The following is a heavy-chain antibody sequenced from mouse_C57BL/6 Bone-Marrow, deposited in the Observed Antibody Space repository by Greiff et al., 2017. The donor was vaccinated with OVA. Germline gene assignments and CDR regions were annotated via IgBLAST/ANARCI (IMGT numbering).Heavy chain of an antibody. D-gene: IGHD2-2*01. CDR2: FYPGSGSI. CDR3: ARHEASTMVSTGADVTWFAY. CDR1: GYTFTEYT. J-gene: IGHJ3*01. V-gene: IGHV1-62-2*01. Sequence: QVQLQQSGAELVKPGASVKLSCKASGYTFTEYTIHWVKQRSGQGLEWIGWFYPGSGSIKYNEKFKDKATLTADKYSSTVYMELSSLTSEDSAVYICARHEASTMVSTGADVTWFAYWGQGTLVTVSA.